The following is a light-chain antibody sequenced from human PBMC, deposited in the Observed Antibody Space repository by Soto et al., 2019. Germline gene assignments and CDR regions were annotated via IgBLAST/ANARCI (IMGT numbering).Light chain of an antibody. CDR2: EGS. V-gene: IGLV2-23*01. J-gene: IGLJ2*01. Sequence: QSVLTQPASVSGSPGHSITISCTAASSEVGTYNLVSWYQQHPGKAPKLIIYEGSKRPSGVSNRYSGSKSGTTASLTISGLQAEDEADYYCCSYADIGTSHVGFGGGTKLTVL. CDR3: CSYADIGTSHVG. CDR1: SSEVGTYNL.